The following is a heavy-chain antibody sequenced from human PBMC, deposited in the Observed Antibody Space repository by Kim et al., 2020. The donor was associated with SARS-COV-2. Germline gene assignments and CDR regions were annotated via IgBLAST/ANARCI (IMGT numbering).Heavy chain of an antibody. CDR3: AKYSGRNPFDY. Sequence: TTYAQKFRGMVTMTRDTSTSTVYMELSSLRSEDTAVYYCAKYSGRNPFDYWGQGTLVTVSS. J-gene: IGHJ4*02. V-gene: IGHV1-46*01. CDR2: T. D-gene: IGHD1-26*01.